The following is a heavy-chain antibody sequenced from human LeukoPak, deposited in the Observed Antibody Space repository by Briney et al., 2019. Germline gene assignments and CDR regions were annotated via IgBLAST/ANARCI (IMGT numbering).Heavy chain of an antibody. CDR2: INPSGGST. Sequence: SVKVSCKASGYTFTSYYMHWVRQAPGQGHEWMGIINPSGGSTSYAQKFQSRVTMTRDTSTSTVYMELSSLRSEETAVYYCARAAPYYYVSGWAGKWFDAWGQGTLVTVSS. V-gene: IGHV1-46*01. CDR1: GYTFTSYY. CDR3: ARAAPYYYVSGWAGKWFDA. J-gene: IGHJ5*02. D-gene: IGHD3-10*01.